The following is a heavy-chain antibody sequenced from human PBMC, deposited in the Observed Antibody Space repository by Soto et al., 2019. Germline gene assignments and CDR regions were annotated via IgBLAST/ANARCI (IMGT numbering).Heavy chain of an antibody. V-gene: IGHV3-23*01. CDR1: GFTFSSYA. CDR3: AKDPLTYYYGSGSYYNVDY. J-gene: IGHJ4*02. CDR2: ISGSGGST. D-gene: IGHD3-10*01. Sequence: GGSLRLSCAASGFTFSSYAMSWVRQAPGKGLEWVSAISGSGGSTYYADSVKGRFTISRDNSKNTLYLQMNSLRAEDTAVYYCAKDPLTYYYGSGSYYNVDYWGQGTLVTVSS.